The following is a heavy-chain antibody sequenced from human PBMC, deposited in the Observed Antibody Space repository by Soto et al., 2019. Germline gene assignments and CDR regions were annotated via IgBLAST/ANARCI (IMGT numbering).Heavy chain of an antibody. Sequence: VQLVESGGGLVKPGGSLRLSCAASGFTFSTYTMSWVRQAPGKGLEWVSSISSSGSYIFYPDSLKGRFAISRDNTKNSLYLQMSSLRVEDTAVYYCAGSVNGLYYFDYWGQGALITVSS. CDR2: ISSSGSYI. J-gene: IGHJ4*02. D-gene: IGHD3-10*01. CDR3: AGSVNGLYYFDY. CDR1: GFTFSTYT. V-gene: IGHV3-21*01.